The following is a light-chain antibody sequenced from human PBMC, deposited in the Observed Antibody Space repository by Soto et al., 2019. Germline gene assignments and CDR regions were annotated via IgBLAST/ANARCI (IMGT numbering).Light chain of an antibody. Sequence: SVLTQPTSASGTPGQRVTISCYGSISNICSNYVYWYQQLPGTAPKLLIYRNNQRPSGVHDRFSGSKSGTSDSLAISGLWSEDEDDCYCAAWDESLSGVVFGGGTKLTVL. CDR1: ISNICSNY. CDR3: AAWDESLSGVV. J-gene: IGLJ2*01. V-gene: IGLV1-47*03. CDR2: RNN.